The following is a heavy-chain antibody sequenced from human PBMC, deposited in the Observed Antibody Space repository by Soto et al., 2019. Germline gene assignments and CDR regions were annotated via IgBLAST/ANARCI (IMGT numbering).Heavy chain of an antibody. CDR3: ARSQGSSTSLEIYYYYYYGMDV. CDR1: GGTFSSYA. D-gene: IGHD2-2*01. CDR2: IIPISGTA. Sequence: QVQLVQSGAEVKKPGSSVKVSCKASGGTFSSYAISWVRQAPGQGLEWMGGIIPISGTANYAQKFQGRVTITADESTSPAYMELSSLRSEDTAVYYCARSQGSSTSLEIYYYYYYGMDVWGQGTTFTVSS. V-gene: IGHV1-69*01. J-gene: IGHJ6*02.